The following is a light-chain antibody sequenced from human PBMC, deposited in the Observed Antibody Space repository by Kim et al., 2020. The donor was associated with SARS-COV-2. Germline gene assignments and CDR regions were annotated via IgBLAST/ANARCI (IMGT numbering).Light chain of an antibody. CDR3: QHRSNWPLT. CDR1: QSVNSY. CDR2: DAS. J-gene: IGKJ4*01. V-gene: IGKV3-11*01. Sequence: EIVLTQSPATLSLSPGERATLSCRASQSVNSYLAWYQQKPGQAPRLLIYDASTRATGIPARFGGSGSGTDFTLTISSLEPEDFAVYYCQHRSNWPLTFGGGTKVDIK.